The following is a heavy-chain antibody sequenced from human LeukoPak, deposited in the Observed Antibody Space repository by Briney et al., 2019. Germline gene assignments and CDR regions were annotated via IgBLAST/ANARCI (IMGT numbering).Heavy chain of an antibody. Sequence: ASVKVSCKASGYPFTGYYIHWVXQAPGQGLEWMGWINPNSGGTNYAQKFQGRVTMTSXTSITTAYMDLSRLTSDDTAVYYCAREISDYASAYWGQGTLVTVSS. CDR2: INPNSGGT. J-gene: IGHJ4*02. V-gene: IGHV1-2*02. CDR3: AREISDYASAY. CDR1: GYPFTGYY. D-gene: IGHD4-17*01.